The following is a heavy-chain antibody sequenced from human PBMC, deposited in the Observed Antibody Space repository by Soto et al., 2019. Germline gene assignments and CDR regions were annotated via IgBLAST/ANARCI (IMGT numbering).Heavy chain of an antibody. CDR1: GGSISSYY. Sequence: PSETLSLTCTVSGGSISSYYWSWIRQPPGKGLEWIGYIYYSGSTNYNPSLKSRVTISVDTSKNQFSLKLSSVTAADTAVYYCARHRLIRFLEWLSFDYWGQGTLVTVSS. J-gene: IGHJ4*02. CDR2: IYYSGST. D-gene: IGHD3-3*01. CDR3: ARHRLIRFLEWLSFDY. V-gene: IGHV4-59*08.